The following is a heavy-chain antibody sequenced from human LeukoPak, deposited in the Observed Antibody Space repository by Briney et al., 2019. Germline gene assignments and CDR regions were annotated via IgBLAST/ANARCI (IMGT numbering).Heavy chain of an antibody. V-gene: IGHV3-13*01. CDR3: ARQMTPHGNFDY. J-gene: IGHJ4*02. D-gene: IGHD1-26*01. CDR1: GFTFSNYA. Sequence: GGSLRLSCAASGFTFSNYAMHWVRQATGKGLEWVSAIGTAGDTSYPGSVKGRFTISRENAKNSLYLQMNSLRAEDTAVYYCARQMTPHGNFDYWGQGTLVTVSS. CDR2: IGTAGDT.